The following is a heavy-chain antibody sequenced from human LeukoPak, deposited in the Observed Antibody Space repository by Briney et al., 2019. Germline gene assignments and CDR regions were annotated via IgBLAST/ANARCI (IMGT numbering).Heavy chain of an antibody. CDR3: AKDVNWKYEQYYFDY. CDR2: ISGSGGST. Sequence: PGGSLKLSCAASGFTFSSYAMSWVRQAPGKGLEWVSAISGSGGSTYYADSVKGRFTISRDNSKNTLYLQMNSLRAEDTAVYYCAKDVNWKYEQYYFDYWGQGTLVTVSS. D-gene: IGHD1-7*01. J-gene: IGHJ4*02. CDR1: GFTFSSYA. V-gene: IGHV3-23*01.